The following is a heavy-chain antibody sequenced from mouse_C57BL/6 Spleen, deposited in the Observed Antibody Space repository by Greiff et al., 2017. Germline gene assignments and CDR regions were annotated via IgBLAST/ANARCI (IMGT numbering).Heavy chain of an antibody. Sequence: QVQLQQPGAELVKPGASVKMSCKASGYTFTSYWITWVKQRPGQGLEWIGDIYPGSGSTNYNEKFKSKATMTVDTTSSTAYMQRSSLTSEDTAVYYCERGYGSSYAMDYWGQGTSVTVSS. CDR1: GYTFTSYW. CDR3: ERGYGSSYAMDY. CDR2: IYPGSGST. V-gene: IGHV1-55*01. J-gene: IGHJ4*01. D-gene: IGHD1-1*01.